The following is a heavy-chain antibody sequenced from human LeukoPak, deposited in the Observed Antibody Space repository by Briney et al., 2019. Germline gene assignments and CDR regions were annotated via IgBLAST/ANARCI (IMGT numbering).Heavy chain of an antibody. V-gene: IGHV3-21*01. CDR2: ISSSSSYI. CDR1: GFTFSNFG. CDR3: ARAVPSTYYYDSSGYPDY. Sequence: GSLRLSCTATGFTFSNFGMAWVRQAPGQGLEWVSSISSSSSYIYYADSVKGRFTISRDNAKNSLYLQMNSLRAEDTAVYYCARAVPSTYYYDSSGYPDYWGQGTLVTVSS. J-gene: IGHJ4*02. D-gene: IGHD3-22*01.